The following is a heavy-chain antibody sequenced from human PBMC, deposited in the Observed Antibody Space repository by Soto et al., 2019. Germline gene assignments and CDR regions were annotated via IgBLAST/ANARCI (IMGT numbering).Heavy chain of an antibody. D-gene: IGHD6-13*01. Sequence: SLRLSCAASGFTFSSYAMHWVRQAPGKGLEWVAVISYDGSNKYYADSVKGRFTISRDNAKNSLYLQMNSLRAEDTAVYYCARGGDYTRWYLFDYWGQGTLVTVSS. V-gene: IGHV3-30-3*01. J-gene: IGHJ4*02. CDR2: ISYDGSNK. CDR3: ARGGDYTRWYLFDY. CDR1: GFTFSSYA.